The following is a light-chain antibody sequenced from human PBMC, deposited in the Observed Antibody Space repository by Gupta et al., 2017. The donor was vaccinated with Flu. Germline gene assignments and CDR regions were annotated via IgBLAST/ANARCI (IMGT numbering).Light chain of an antibody. Sequence: QSALTQPASISVSPGQTITISCIGTANDVGGSKYVSWYQQHADKAPRLIIYDVTKRPSEISDRFSASKSGNTASLTISGLRPEDEADYYCSSSTSITTLIFGTGSKVTGL. J-gene: IGLJ1*01. V-gene: IGLV2-14*03. CDR2: DVT. CDR1: ANDVGGSKY. CDR3: SSSTSITTLI.